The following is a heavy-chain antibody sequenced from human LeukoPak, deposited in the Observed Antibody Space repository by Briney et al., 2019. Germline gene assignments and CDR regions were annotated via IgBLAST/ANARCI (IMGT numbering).Heavy chain of an antibody. Sequence: GASLKVSCKASGYSLSGYYMHWVRQAPGQGLEWMGWINPNSGGTKYAQKFQGRVTMTRDTSSSTAYMELSRLRSDDTAVYYCGRGLRYYYDSSDYTNWFDPWGQGTLVTVSS. CDR1: GYSLSGYY. D-gene: IGHD3-22*01. J-gene: IGHJ5*02. CDR2: INPNSGGT. CDR3: GRGLRYYYDSSDYTNWFDP. V-gene: IGHV1-2*02.